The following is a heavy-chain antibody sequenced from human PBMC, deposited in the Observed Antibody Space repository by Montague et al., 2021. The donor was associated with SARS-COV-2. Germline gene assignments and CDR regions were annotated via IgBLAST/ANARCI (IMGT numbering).Heavy chain of an antibody. CDR1: GGSINGHY. J-gene: IGHJ2*01. Sequence: SETLSLTCTVSGGSINGHYRSWIRQSPGKGLEWIGYISSNGKTNYNPSLKSRITLSADASRNEFSLKLGSVTAADTAVYFCARRGYYDSAGYHWHLDLWGRGMLVTVSS. D-gene: IGHD3-22*01. CDR2: ISSNGKT. V-gene: IGHV4-4*09. CDR3: ARRGYYDSAGYHWHLDL.